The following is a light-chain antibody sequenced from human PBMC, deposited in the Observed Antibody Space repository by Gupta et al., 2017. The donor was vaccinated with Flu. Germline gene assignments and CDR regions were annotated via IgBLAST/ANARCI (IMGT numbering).Light chain of an antibody. Sequence: QSVLTQPPSVSAAPGQRVTISCSGSSSNIGSHYVSWYQHLPGTAPKLIVYEDTIRPSGIPDRFSGSKSGTSATLVINGLQTGDEADYYCETNPGIMSAFVFGAGTRVTVL. J-gene: IGLJ1*01. CDR2: EDT. CDR1: SSNIGSHY. V-gene: IGLV1-51*02. CDR3: ETNPGIMSAFV.